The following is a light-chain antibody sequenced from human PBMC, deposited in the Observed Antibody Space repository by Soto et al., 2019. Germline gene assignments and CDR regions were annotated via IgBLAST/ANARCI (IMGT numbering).Light chain of an antibody. Sequence: DTQMTQSPSSLSSSVGDRVTITFRASQGIYNYLAWDQQKPGKVPKILIYAASSLVSGVPSRFSGSGSGTDFTLTISSLQPEDVATYYCQKCNSAPFTFGPGTKVNIK. CDR2: AAS. J-gene: IGKJ3*01. CDR1: QGIYNY. CDR3: QKCNSAPFT. V-gene: IGKV1-27*01.